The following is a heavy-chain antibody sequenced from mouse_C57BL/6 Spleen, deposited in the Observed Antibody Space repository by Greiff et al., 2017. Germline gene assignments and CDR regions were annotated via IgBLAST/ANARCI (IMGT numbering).Heavy chain of an antibody. CDR3: ARGDYRGWYFDV. Sequence: LQESGAELVRPGTSVKVSCKASGYAFTNYLIEWVKQRPGQGLEWIGVINPGSGGTNYNEKFKGKATLTADKSSSTAYMQLSGLTSEDSAVYFCARGDYRGWYFDVWGTGTTVTVSS. D-gene: IGHD5-5*01. CDR2: INPGSGGT. J-gene: IGHJ1*03. V-gene: IGHV1-54*01. CDR1: GYAFTNYL.